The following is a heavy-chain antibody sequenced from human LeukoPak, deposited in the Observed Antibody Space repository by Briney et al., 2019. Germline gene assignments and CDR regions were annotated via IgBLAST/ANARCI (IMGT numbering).Heavy chain of an antibody. J-gene: IGHJ4*02. Sequence: GGSLRLSCAASGFTFSDYYMSWIRQAPGKGLEWVSYISSSGSSIYYADSVKGRFTISRDNAKNSLYLQMNSLRAEDTAVYYCARDLNCSGGSCYRLFDYWGQGTLVTVSS. CDR1: GFTFSDYY. D-gene: IGHD2-15*01. V-gene: IGHV3-11*04. CDR2: ISSSGSSI. CDR3: ARDLNCSGGSCYRLFDY.